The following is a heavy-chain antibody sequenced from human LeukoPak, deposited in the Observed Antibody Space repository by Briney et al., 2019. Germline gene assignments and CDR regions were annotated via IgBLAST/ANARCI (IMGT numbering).Heavy chain of an antibody. CDR1: GFTFSNYW. V-gene: IGHV3-7*03. CDR2: IKQDGSEK. Sequence: GGSLRLSCAASGFTFSNYWMNWVRQAPGKGLEWVANIKQDGSEKYYVDSVKGRFTISRDNAKNSLYLQMNSLRVEDTAVYYCARVFSAVTGSPFDHWGQGTLVTVSS. D-gene: IGHD2-21*02. J-gene: IGHJ4*02. CDR3: ARVFSAVTGSPFDH.